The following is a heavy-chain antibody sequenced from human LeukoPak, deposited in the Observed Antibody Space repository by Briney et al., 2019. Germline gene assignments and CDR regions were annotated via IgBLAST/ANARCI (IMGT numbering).Heavy chain of an antibody. CDR1: GFTFSSNW. J-gene: IGHJ4*02. CDR3: TTDLSDVVVTASLDY. D-gene: IGHD2-21*02. V-gene: IGHV3-15*07. CDR2: IKSKTDGGTT. Sequence: PGGSLRLSCAASGFTFSSNWMHWVRQAPGKGLEWVGRIKSKTDGGTTDYAAPVKGRFTISRDDSKNTLYLQMNSLKTEDTAVYYCTTDLSDVVVTASLDYWGQGTLVTVSS.